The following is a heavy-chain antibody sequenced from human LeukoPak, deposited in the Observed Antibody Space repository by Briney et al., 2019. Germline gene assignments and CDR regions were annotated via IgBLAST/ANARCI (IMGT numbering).Heavy chain of an antibody. V-gene: IGHV3-23*01. Sequence: PGGSLRLSCAASGFTFSSYWMSWVRQAPGKGLEWVSGISDSGGTTYYVDSVKGRFTISRDNSKNTLYLQINSLRAEDMALYYCAKSSDGSTSFDQWGQGTLVTVSS. CDR3: AKSSDGSTSFDQ. CDR1: GFTFSSYW. J-gene: IGHJ4*02. D-gene: IGHD2-2*01. CDR2: ISDSGGTT.